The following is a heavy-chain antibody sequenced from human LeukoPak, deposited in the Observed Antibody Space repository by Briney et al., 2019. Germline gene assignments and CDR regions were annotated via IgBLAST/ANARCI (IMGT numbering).Heavy chain of an antibody. D-gene: IGHD3-22*01. CDR1: AFTFSTYW. J-gene: IGHJ3*02. CDR3: ATRGMIVAFDAFDI. V-gene: IGHV3-23*01. Sequence: PTGGSLRLSCAASAFTFSTYWMNWVRQAPGKGLEWVSAISGSGGSTYYADSVKGRFTISRDNSKNTLYLQMNSLRAEDTAVYYCATRGMIVAFDAFDIWGQGTMVTVSS. CDR2: ISGSGGST.